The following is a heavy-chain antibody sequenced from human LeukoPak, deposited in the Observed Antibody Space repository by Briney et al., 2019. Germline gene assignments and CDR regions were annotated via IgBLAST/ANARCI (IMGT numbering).Heavy chain of an antibody. CDR1: GFTFSSYA. V-gene: IGHV3-23*01. CDR3: AKDVAWLVDWPFFDY. D-gene: IGHD6-19*01. J-gene: IGHJ4*02. CDR2: ISGSGGST. Sequence: GGSLRPSCAASGFTFSSYAMSWVRQAPGKGLEWVSAISGSGGSTYYADSVKGRFTISRDNSKNTLYLQMNSLRAEDTAVYYCAKDVAWLVDWPFFDYWGQGTLVTVSS.